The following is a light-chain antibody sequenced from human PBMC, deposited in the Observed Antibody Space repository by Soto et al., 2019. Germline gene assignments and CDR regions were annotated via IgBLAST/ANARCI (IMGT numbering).Light chain of an antibody. Sequence: EILITQSPSTLSVSPGERATLSCRASHSVSSTLAWYQQKPGQAPRLLIYGASTRATDIPARFSGSGSGTEFTLTISSLQSEDFAVYYCQQYYSWPRTFGQGTKVDIK. CDR2: GAS. CDR3: QQYYSWPRT. CDR1: HSVSST. V-gene: IGKV3-15*01. J-gene: IGKJ1*01.